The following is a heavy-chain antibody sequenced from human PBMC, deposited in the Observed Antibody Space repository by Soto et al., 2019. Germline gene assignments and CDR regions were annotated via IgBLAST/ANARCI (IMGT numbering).Heavy chain of an antibody. CDR1: GGSISSSSYH. CDR3: GRPGGHNGLDP. V-gene: IGHV4-39*01. CDR2: IYYSGST. Sequence: QLQLQESGPGLVKTSETLSLTCPVSGGSISSSSYHWGRIRQPPGKGLEGIGSIYYSGSTVYNPTLKSRVTISGYTSQGQFSLELSSVAGAEPDVYYCGRPGGHNGLDPWGQGTLVTVSS. D-gene: IGHD3-16*01. J-gene: IGHJ5*02.